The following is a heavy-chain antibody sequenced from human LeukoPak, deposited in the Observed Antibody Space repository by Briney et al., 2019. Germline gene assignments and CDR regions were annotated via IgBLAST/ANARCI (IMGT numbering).Heavy chain of an antibody. J-gene: IGHJ1*01. D-gene: IGHD2/OR15-2a*01. V-gene: IGHV3-33*01. CDR3: ARDPQIGAEYFQH. Sequence: RRSLRLSCAASGFTFSSYGMHWVRQAPGKGLEWVAVIWYDGSNKYYADSVKGRFTISRDNSKNTLYLEMNSLRAEDTAVYYCARDPQIGAEYFQHWGQGTLVTVSS. CDR1: GFTFSSYG. CDR2: IWYDGSNK.